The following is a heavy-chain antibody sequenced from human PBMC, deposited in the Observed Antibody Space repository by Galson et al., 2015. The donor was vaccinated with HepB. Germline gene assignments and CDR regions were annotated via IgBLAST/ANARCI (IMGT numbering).Heavy chain of an antibody. Sequence: SVKVSCKVSGYTLTELSMHWVRQAPGKGLEWMGGFDPEDGETIYAQKFQGRVTMTEDTSTDTAYMELSSLRSEDTAVYYCATGVLVDTAMVDYYYYGMDVWGQGTTVTVSS. CDR3: ATGVLVDTAMVDYYYYGMDV. J-gene: IGHJ6*02. D-gene: IGHD5-18*01. V-gene: IGHV1-24*01. CDR2: FDPEDGET. CDR1: GYTLTELS.